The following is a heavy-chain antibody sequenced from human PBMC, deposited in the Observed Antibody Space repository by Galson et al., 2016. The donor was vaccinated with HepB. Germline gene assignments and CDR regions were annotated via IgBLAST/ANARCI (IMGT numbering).Heavy chain of an antibody. CDR1: GFTFSTYG. Sequence: SLRLSCAASGFTFSTYGMHWVRQAPGKGLEWVSGISGSGVTTSYADSVEGRFTVSRDNSKNTLYLQMNSLRVDDTAVYYCARSEAPSYFYFMDVWGKGTTVTVSS. CDR2: ISGSGVTT. V-gene: IGHV3-23*01. CDR3: ARSEAPSYFYFMDV. J-gene: IGHJ6*03.